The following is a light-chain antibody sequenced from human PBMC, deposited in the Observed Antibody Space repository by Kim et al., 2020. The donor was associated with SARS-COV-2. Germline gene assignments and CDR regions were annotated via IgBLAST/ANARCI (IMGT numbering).Light chain of an antibody. CDR1: KGINND. V-gene: IGKV1-16*02. Sequence: SAPVGDRVTVPLRAIKGINNDLAWFQQKPGKAPKSLIYAASSLQNGVPSKFSGSGSGTDFTLTISSLQPEDFATYYCQQYHGFPRTFGQGTKLEI. J-gene: IGKJ2*01. CDR3: QQYHGFPRT. CDR2: AAS.